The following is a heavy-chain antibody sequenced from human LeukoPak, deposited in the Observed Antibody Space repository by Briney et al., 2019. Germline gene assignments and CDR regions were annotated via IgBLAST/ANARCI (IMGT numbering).Heavy chain of an antibody. Sequence: PGASLRLSCAASGFIFSNYAMSWVRQAPGKGLEWVSAIGGRDGGTYYADSVKGRFTVSRDDPKNTLYLQMNTLRVEDTAVYYCAKDGMEILWFGEPFYGMDVWGKGTTVTVSS. CDR3: AKDGMEILWFGEPFYGMDV. V-gene: IGHV3-23*01. J-gene: IGHJ6*04. D-gene: IGHD3-10*01. CDR2: IGGRDGGT. CDR1: GFIFSNYA.